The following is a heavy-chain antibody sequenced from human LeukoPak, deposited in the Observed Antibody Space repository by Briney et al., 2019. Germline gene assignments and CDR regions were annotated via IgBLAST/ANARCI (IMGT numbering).Heavy chain of an antibody. J-gene: IGHJ6*02. D-gene: IGHD3-3*01. CDR1: GESFSGYY. CDR3: AREFLEWPAYYYYGMDV. Sequence: SETLSLTCAVYGESFSGYYWSWIRQPPGKGLEWIGEINHSGSTNYNPSLKSRVTISVDTSKNQFPLKLSSVTAADTAVYYCAREFLEWPAYYYYGMDVWGQGTTVTVSS. CDR2: INHSGST. V-gene: IGHV4-34*01.